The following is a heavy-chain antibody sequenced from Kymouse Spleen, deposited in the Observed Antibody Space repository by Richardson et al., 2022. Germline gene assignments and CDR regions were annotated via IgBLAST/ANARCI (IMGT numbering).Heavy chain of an antibody. CDR1: GGSFSGYY. CDR3: ARGITMVRGVIIPPDY. D-gene: IGHD3-10*01. V-gene: IGHV4-34*01. Sequence: QVQLQQWGAGLLKPSETLSLTCAVYGGSFSGYYWSWIRQPPGKGLEWIGEINHSGSTNYNPSLKSRVTISVDTSKNQFSLKLSSVTAADTAVYYCARGITMVRGVIIPPDYWGQGTLVTVSS. J-gene: IGHJ4*02. CDR2: INHSGST.